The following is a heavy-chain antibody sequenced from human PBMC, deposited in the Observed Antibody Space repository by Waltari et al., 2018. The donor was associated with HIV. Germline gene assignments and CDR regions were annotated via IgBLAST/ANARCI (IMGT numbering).Heavy chain of an antibody. J-gene: IGHJ4*02. CDR2: ITGSGGNI. V-gene: IGHV3-23*01. D-gene: IGHD2-2*01. Sequence: EVQMLESGGGLVQPGGSLRLSCAASGFTFNNYAMTWVRQAPGKGVEWVSSITGSGGNIFRADSVKGRFIIARDNSKNRLYLQMSSLRGEDTAVYYCAKGSELVPAAMSLDSWGQGTLVTVSS. CDR3: AKGSELVPAAMSLDS. CDR1: GFTFNNYA.